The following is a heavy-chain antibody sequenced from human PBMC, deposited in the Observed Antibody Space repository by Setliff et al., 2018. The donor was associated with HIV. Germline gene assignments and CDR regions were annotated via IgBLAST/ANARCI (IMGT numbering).Heavy chain of an antibody. D-gene: IGHD6-13*01. J-gene: IGHJ4*02. V-gene: IGHV4-4*09. CDR1: GGSMSPYY. CDR3: ARHVGISIGGTRGDFDC. CDR2: IFSSGST. Sequence: PSETLSLTCTVSGGSMSPYYWSWIRQPPGKGLEWIGYIFSSGSTNYNPSLKSRVTISVDTSKNQFSLGLSSVTAADTAMYYCARHVGISIGGTRGDFDCWGQGTLVTVSS.